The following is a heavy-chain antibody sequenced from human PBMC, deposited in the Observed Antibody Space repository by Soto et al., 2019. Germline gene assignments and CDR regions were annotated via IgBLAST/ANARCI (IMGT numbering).Heavy chain of an antibody. D-gene: IGHD2-15*01. CDR2: IRGKASGHTT. J-gene: IGHJ4*02. CDR1: GFTFTDHH. Sequence: EVQVVESGGGLVQPGGSLRLSCAASGFTFTDHHMDWVRQAPGKGLEWIGRIRGKASGHTTEYAASVRGRFTISRDDSKNSIYLQMNSLKTEDTAVYYCTRDGNNYSFGYWGQGTLVTVSS. V-gene: IGHV3-72*01. CDR3: TRDGNNYSFGY.